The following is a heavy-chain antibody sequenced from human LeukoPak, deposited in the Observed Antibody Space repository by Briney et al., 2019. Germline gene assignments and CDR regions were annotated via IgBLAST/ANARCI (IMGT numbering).Heavy chain of an antibody. CDR3: ARGHAFGFDYYYYLDV. D-gene: IGHD3-16*01. Sequence: GGSLRLSCVASGFAFTNYPMNWVRQAPGKGLEWVSSIGSSITYTYYADSVKGRFTISRDNTKNSLFLQMNRLSAEDTAVYYCARGHAFGFDYYYYLDVSGKGTTVAVSS. V-gene: IGHV3-21*01. CDR2: IGSSITYT. J-gene: IGHJ6*03. CDR1: GFAFTNYP.